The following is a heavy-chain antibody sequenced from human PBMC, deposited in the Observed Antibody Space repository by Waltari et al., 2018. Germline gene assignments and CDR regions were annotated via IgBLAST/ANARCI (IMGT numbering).Heavy chain of an antibody. CDR1: GYTFTSYD. Sequence: VQLVQSGAEVKKPGANVKISCKASGYTFTSYDINGVRQATGQGLEWMGWRNPNSGNTGYAQKFQVRVTITRNTSISTAYMELSSLRSEDTALYYCARRGLRGPDAFDIWGQGTMVTVSS. J-gene: IGHJ3*02. V-gene: IGHV1-8*03. CDR3: ARRGLRGPDAFDI. D-gene: IGHD3-10*01. CDR2: RNPNSGNT.